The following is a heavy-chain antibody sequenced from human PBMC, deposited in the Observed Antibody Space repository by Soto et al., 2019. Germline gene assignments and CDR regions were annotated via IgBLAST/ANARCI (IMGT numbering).Heavy chain of an antibody. J-gene: IGHJ3*02. CDR1: GGSVSSGSYY. Sequence: ASETLSLTCTVSGGSVSSGSYYWSWIRQPPGKGLEWIGYIYYSGSTNYNPSLKSRVTISVDTSKNQFSLKLSSVTAADTAVYYCAREGEGLRYFDWPQRAPQPVQDAFDIWGQGTMVTVSS. D-gene: IGHD3-9*01. CDR2: IYYSGST. CDR3: AREGEGLRYFDWPQRAPQPVQDAFDI. V-gene: IGHV4-61*01.